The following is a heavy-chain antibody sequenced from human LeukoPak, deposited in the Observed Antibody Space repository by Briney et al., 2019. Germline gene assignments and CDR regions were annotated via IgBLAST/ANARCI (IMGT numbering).Heavy chain of an antibody. V-gene: IGHV3-23*01. CDR2: ISGSGSST. CDR1: GFTFSNYA. D-gene: IGHD1-26*01. J-gene: IGHJ5*02. CDR3: AKGSGSYYGRWFDP. Sequence: GGSLRLSCAASGFTFSNYAMTWVRQAPGKGLEWVSGISGSGSSTYYADSVKGRFTLSRDYPKNTLYLQMNSLRAEDTAVYYCAKGSGSYYGRWFDPWGQGTLVTVSS.